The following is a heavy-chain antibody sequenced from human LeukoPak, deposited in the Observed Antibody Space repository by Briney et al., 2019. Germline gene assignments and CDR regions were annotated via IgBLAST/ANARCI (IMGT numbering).Heavy chain of an antibody. Sequence: GGSLRLSCAASGFTFSSYTMNWVRQAPGKGLDWVSSISDSSGYIYYADSVKGRFTISRDNAKNSLYLQMNSLRAEDTAVYYCARLYYDYAFSYWGQGTLVTVSS. CDR2: ISDSSGYI. CDR1: GFTFSSYT. D-gene: IGHD3-16*01. V-gene: IGHV3-21*04. J-gene: IGHJ4*02. CDR3: ARLYYDYAFSY.